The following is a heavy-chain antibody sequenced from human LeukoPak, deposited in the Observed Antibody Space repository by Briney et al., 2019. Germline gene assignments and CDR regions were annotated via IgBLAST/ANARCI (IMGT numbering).Heavy chain of an antibody. CDR1: GFTFSSYA. J-gene: IGHJ4*02. CDR2: ISYDGSNK. CDR3: ATRRFGELTY. V-gene: IGHV3-30*14. Sequence: GGSLRLSCAASGFTFSSYAMHWVRQAPGKGLEWVAVISYDGSNKYYADSVKGRFTISRDTSKNTLYLQMNSLRVEDTAVYYCATRRFGELTYWGQGTLVSVSS. D-gene: IGHD3-10*01.